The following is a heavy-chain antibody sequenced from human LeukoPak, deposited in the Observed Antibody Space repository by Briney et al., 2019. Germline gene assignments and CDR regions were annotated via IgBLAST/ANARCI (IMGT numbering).Heavy chain of an antibody. Sequence: PSGTLSLTCAVSGGSISSNNWWSWVRQPPGKGLEWIGEIYHGGTTNYNPSLKSRVTISVDRSKNQFSLNLSSVTAADTAVYYCARAGSLGNCSGGSCYSPTLWGQGTLVTVSS. V-gene: IGHV4-4*02. D-gene: IGHD2-15*01. J-gene: IGHJ4*02. CDR1: GGSISSNNW. CDR3: ARAGSLGNCSGGSCYSPTL. CDR2: IYHGGTT.